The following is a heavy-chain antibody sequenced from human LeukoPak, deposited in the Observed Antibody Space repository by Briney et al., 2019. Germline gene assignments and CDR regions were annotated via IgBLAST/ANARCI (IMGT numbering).Heavy chain of an antibody. D-gene: IGHD5-12*01. CDR3: ARHFGYSGYDGDY. J-gene: IGHJ4*02. CDR2: IYPGDSDI. V-gene: IGHV5-51*01. Sequence: GESLKISRKASGYNFAKYWIAWVRQMPGKGLEWMAIIYPGDSDIRYSPSFQGQVTISADKSITTAYLQWSSLKASDTAMYYCARHFGYSGYDGDYWGQGTLVTVSS. CDR1: GYNFAKYW.